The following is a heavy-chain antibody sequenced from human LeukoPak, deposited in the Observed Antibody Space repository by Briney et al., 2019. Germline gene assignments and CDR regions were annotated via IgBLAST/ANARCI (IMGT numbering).Heavy chain of an antibody. J-gene: IGHJ3*02. Sequence: GGSLRLSCAASRFIFRNYAMSWVREAPGRGLEWLSIISGTADSKYYADSVKGRFTISRDNPRSTLYLEMNILRAEDTAVYYCAKADATIGGAFDTWGQGTMVIVSS. CDR1: RFIFRNYA. V-gene: IGHV3-23*01. CDR3: AKADATIGGAFDT. CDR2: ISGTADSK. D-gene: IGHD3-16*01.